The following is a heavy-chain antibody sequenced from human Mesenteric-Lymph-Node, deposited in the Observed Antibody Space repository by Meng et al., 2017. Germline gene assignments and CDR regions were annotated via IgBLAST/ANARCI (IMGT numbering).Heavy chain of an antibody. CDR2: INPNTGVK. J-gene: IGHJ2*01. CDR3: VRENWYYDL. CDR1: GYTFTINY. Sequence: SVNVSCKASGYTFTINYMHWVRQAPGQGLEWLAWINPNTGVKKYAQQFQDRVTVTRDTSISTVYMELSSLRSDDTAVYYCVRENWYYDLWGRGTLVTVSS. V-gene: IGHV1-2*02.